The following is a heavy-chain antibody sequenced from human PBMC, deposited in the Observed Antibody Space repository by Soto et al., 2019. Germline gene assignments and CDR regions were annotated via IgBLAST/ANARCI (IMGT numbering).Heavy chain of an antibody. D-gene: IGHD2-21*01. V-gene: IGHV4-39*01. CDR3: ARLGAYYQSLDP. CDR2: IHYGGNA. Sequence: SETLSLTCTVSGGSINTYNLFWAWVRQPPGKGLEWIASIHYGGNAYYSPSLTTRATISRDTSKNRVSLELRSVTAADTAVYYCARLGAYYQSLDPWGPGTLVTVSS. J-gene: IGHJ5*02. CDR1: GGSINTYNLF.